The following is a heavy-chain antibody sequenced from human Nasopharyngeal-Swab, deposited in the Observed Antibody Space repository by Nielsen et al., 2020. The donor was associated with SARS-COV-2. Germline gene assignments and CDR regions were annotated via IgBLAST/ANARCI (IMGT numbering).Heavy chain of an antibody. CDR1: GFPFNRRA. V-gene: IGHV3-23*01. Sequence: GESLKISCVASGFPFNRRAMNWVRQAPGKGPEWVSAINGNGEDTYYADSVKGRFTISRDNSRNMVFLQMNSLRVDDTALYFCAEDPWGTRYLQHWGQGTLVTVSS. D-gene: IGHD7-27*01. CDR2: INGNGEDT. CDR3: AEDPWGTRYLQH. J-gene: IGHJ1*01.